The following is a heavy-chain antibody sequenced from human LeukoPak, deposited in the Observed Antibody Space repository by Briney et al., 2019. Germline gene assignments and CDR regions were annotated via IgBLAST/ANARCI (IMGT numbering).Heavy chain of an antibody. Sequence: EGSLRLSCAASGFTFSSYGMHWVRQAPGKGLEWVAVIWYDGSNKYYADSVKGRFTISRDNSKNTLYLQMNSLRAEDTAVYYCAKDTPSGSYYRFYYFDYWGQGTLVTVSS. CDR2: IWYDGSNK. V-gene: IGHV3-30*02. CDR3: AKDTPSGSYYRFYYFDY. J-gene: IGHJ4*02. D-gene: IGHD3-10*01. CDR1: GFTFSSYG.